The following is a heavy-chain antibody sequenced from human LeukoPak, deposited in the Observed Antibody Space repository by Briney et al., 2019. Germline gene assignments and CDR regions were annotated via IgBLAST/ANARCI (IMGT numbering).Heavy chain of an antibody. CDR1: GFKFDDYG. CDR2: IRSKAYGGTT. CDR3: TTATATSGSYDY. J-gene: IGHJ4*02. Sequence: GGSLRLSCTASGFKFDDYGMTWVRQAPGKGLEWVGFIRSKAYGGTTEYAASVKGRFTISRDDSKSIAYLQMNSLKTEDTAVYYCTTATATSGSYDYWGQGTLVTVSS. D-gene: IGHD3-10*01. V-gene: IGHV3-49*04.